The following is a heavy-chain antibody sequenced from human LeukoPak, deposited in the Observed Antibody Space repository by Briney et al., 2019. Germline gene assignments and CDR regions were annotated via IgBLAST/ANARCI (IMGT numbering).Heavy chain of an antibody. D-gene: IGHD6-13*01. Sequence: ASVKVSCKASGYTFSHIGMTWVRQAPGQGLEWMAWISAYNGNTNYAQKFQGRVTITRDTSASTAYMELSSLTSEDTAVYYCARGPRAAADDYWGQGTLVTVSS. V-gene: IGHV1-18*04. CDR1: GYTFSHIG. CDR2: ISAYNGNT. J-gene: IGHJ4*02. CDR3: ARGPRAAADDY.